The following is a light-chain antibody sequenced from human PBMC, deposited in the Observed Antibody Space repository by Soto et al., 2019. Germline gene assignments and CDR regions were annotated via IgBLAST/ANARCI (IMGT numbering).Light chain of an antibody. CDR2: AAS. CDR1: QSITSY. J-gene: IGKJ1*01. V-gene: IGKV1-39*01. CDR3: QQSYTTPWT. Sequence: DIPMTQSPSSLSASVGDRVTITCRASQSITSYLNWYQQKPGKAPQLLIYAASSLQSGLPSTFSGSGSGTDFTLTISSLQPEDFATYFSQQSYTTPWTFGEGTKVEVK.